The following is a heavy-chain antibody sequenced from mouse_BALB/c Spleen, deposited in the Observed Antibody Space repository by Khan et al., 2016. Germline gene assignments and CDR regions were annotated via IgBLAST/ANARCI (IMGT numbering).Heavy chain of an antibody. CDR2: ILPGSGST. CDR3: AYYGSRYYFDY. V-gene: IGHV1-9*01. CDR1: GYTFSSYW. D-gene: IGHD1-1*01. J-gene: IGHJ2*01. Sequence: QMQLKQSGAELMKPGASVKISCKATGYTFSSYWIEWVKQRPGHGLEWIGEILPGSGSTNYNEKFKGKATFTADTSSNTAYMQLSSLTSEDSAVYYCAYYGSRYYFDYWGQGTTLTVSS.